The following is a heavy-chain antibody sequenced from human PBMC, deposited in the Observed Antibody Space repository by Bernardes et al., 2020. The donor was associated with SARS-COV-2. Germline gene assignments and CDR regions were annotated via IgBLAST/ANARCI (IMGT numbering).Heavy chain of an antibody. CDR3: AHRRPSTWEGDWFDP. CDR2: IYSDDDK. D-gene: IGHD6-13*01. V-gene: IGHV2-5*02. CDR1: GFSLSPSGVA. J-gene: IGHJ5*02. Sequence: SGPTLSNPTQTLTLTCPFSGFSLSPSGVAVGWIRHPPGKALECLPLIYSDDDKRYSPTLKSTLTITKDTSKNQVFLTLTNVDPLDTATYYCAHRRPSTWEGDWFDPWGQGTLVTVSS.